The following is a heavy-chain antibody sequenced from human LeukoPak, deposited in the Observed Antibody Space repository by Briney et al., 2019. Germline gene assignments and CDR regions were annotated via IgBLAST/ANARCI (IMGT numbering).Heavy chain of an antibody. D-gene: IGHD6-19*01. CDR2: TRNKANSYTT. Sequence: GGSLRLSCAASGFTFSDHSMDWVRQAPGKGLEWVGRTRNKANSYTTEYAASVKGRFTISRDDSKNSLNLQMNNLKTEDTAVYFCARVIVVAGNYYFDYWGQGTLVTVSS. V-gene: IGHV3-72*01. CDR1: GFTFSDHS. J-gene: IGHJ4*02. CDR3: ARVIVVAGNYYFDY.